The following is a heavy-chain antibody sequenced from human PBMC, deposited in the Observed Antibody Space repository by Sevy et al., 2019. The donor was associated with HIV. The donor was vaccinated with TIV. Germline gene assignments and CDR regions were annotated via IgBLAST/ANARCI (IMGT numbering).Heavy chain of an antibody. J-gene: IGHJ6*03. CDR3: ARPDCSSTSCYGVYMDV. CDR2: IWYDGSNK. D-gene: IGHD2-2*01. V-gene: IGHV3-33*01. Sequence: GGSLRLSCAASGFTFSSYGMHWVRQAPGKGLEWVAVIWYDGSNKYYADSVKGRFTISRDNSKNTPYLQMNSLRAEDTAVYYCARPDCSSTSCYGVYMDVWGKGTTVTVSS. CDR1: GFTFSSYG.